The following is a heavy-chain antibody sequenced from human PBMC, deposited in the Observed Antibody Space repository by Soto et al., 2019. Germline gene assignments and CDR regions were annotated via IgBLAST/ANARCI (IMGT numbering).Heavy chain of an antibody. D-gene: IGHD5-12*01. CDR1: GYTFTAYY. V-gene: IGHV1-2*04. Sequence: QVQLVQSGADVTRPGASVKVSCRASGYTFTAYYIHWVRQAPGQGLEWMGWINPNSGATNYAQKFQGWVTLTRDTSITTAYMELRTQISDDTAVYYCARARADVAPNWFDPWGQGSLVTVS. J-gene: IGHJ5*02. CDR2: INPNSGAT. CDR3: ARARADVAPNWFDP.